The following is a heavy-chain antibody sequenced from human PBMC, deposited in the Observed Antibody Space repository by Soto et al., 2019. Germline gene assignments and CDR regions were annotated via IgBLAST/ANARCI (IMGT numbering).Heavy chain of an antibody. CDR3: AKSGWGELSPGLPFDY. J-gene: IGHJ4*02. CDR1: GFTFSSYA. D-gene: IGHD3-16*02. V-gene: IGHV3-23*01. CDR2: ISGSGGST. Sequence: GGSLRLSCAASGFTFSSYAMSWVRQAPGKGLEWVSAISGSGGSTYYADSVKGRFTISRDNSKNTLYLQMNSLRAEDTAVYYCAKSGWGELSPGLPFDYWGQGTLVTVSS.